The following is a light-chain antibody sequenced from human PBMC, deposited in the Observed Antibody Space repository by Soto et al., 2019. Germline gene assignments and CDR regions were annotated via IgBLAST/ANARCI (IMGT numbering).Light chain of an antibody. CDR2: EVN. Sequence: QSALTQPPSASGSPGQSATISCTGTSSDVGGYNYVSWYQQHPGKAPKLMIYEVNKRPSGVPDRFSGSKSGNTASLTASGLQAEDEADYYCSSYAGSNNLGVFGTGTKVTVL. J-gene: IGLJ1*01. CDR3: SSYAGSNNLGV. CDR1: SSDVGGYNY. V-gene: IGLV2-8*01.